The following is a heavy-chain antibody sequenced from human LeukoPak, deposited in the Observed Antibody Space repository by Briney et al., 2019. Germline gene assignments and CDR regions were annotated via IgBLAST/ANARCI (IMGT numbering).Heavy chain of an antibody. Sequence: GGSLRLSCAASGFAFNFYAMTWVRQAPGKGLQWVSTINASGGNTYYADSVRGRFTIYRNNSKDTLYLQLNSLTAEDTAIYYCAKPISGGLAVSADWFDPWGQRVMVTVSS. D-gene: IGHD6-19*01. CDR1: GFAFNFYA. CDR2: INASGGNT. V-gene: IGHV3-23*01. J-gene: IGHJ5*02. CDR3: AKPISGGLAVSADWFDP.